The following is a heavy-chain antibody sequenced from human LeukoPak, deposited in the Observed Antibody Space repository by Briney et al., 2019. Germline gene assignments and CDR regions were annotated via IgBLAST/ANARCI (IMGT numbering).Heavy chain of an antibody. CDR3: ARECSGWWVDN. Sequence: GGSLRLSCAASGFTVSSNYMSWVRQAPGKGPEWVSVIYSGGSTYYADSVKGRFTISRDNFKNTLYLQMNSLRAEDTAVYYCARECSGWWVDNWGQGTLVTVSS. V-gene: IGHV3-66*01. J-gene: IGHJ4*02. D-gene: IGHD6-19*01. CDR1: GFTVSSNY. CDR2: IYSGGST.